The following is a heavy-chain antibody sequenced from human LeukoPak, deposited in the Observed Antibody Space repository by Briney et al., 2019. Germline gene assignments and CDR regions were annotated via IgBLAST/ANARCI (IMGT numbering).Heavy chain of an antibody. J-gene: IGHJ6*03. CDR3: ARVVGFLEWSWKVGGLDYYYYYMDV. V-gene: IGHV4-39*07. D-gene: IGHD3-3*02. CDR1: GGSISSSSYY. CDR2: IYYSGST. Sequence: SETLSLTCTVSGGSISSSSYYWGWIRQPPGKGLEWIGSIYYSGSTYSNPSLQSRVTISVDTSKNQFSLKLSSVTAADTAVYYCARVVGFLEWSWKVGGLDYYYYYMDVWGKGTTVTVSS.